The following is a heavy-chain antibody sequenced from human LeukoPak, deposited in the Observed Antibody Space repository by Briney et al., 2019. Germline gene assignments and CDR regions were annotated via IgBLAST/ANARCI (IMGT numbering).Heavy chain of an antibody. CDR1: GDSISSYY. CDR3: ARAQARRWGVVHDY. J-gene: IGHJ4*02. V-gene: IGHV4-59*01. CDR2: IYYSGST. D-gene: IGHD2-2*01. Sequence: SETLSLTCTVSGDSISSYYWSWIRQPPGKGLEWIGYIYYSGSTTYNPSLKSRVTISVDTSKNQFSLKLSSVTAADTAVYYCARAQARRWGVVHDYWGQGTLVTVSS.